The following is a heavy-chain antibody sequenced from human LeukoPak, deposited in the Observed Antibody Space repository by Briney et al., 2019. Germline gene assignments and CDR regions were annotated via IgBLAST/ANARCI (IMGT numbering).Heavy chain of an antibody. Sequence: PSETLSLTCAVYGGSLSGYYWSWIRQPPGKGLEWIGEINHSGSTNYNPSLKSRVTISVDTSKNQFSLKLSSVTAADTAVYYCARWKAKGIPFDIWGQGTMVTVSS. CDR3: ARWKAKGIPFDI. J-gene: IGHJ3*02. D-gene: IGHD1-1*01. CDR2: INHSGST. V-gene: IGHV4-34*01. CDR1: GGSLSGYY.